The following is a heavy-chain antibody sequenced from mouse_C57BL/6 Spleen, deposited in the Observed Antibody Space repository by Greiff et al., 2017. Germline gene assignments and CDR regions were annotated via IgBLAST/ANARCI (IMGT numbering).Heavy chain of an antibody. Sequence: EVQRVESGGGLVKPGGSLKLSCAASGFTFSDYGMHWVRQAPEKGLEWVAYISSGSSTIYYADTVKGRFTISRDNAKNTLFLQMTSLRSEDTAMYYCARPPPYDYEGYLDVWGTGTTVTVSS. CDR3: ARPPPYDYEGYLDV. J-gene: IGHJ1*03. V-gene: IGHV5-17*01. CDR1: GFTFSDYG. D-gene: IGHD2-4*01. CDR2: ISSGSSTI.